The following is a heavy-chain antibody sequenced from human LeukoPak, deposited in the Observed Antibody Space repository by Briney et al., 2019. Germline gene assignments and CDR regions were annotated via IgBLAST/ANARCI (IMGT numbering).Heavy chain of an antibody. CDR1: GGSISSYY. Sequence: SETLSLTCTVSGGSISSYYWSWIRQPPGKGLEWIGYIYYSGSTNYNPSLKSQVTISVDTSKNQFSLKLSSVTAADTAVYYCARAEYSSSSYYFDYWGQGTLVTVSS. CDR2: IYYSGST. CDR3: ARAEYSSSSYYFDY. V-gene: IGHV4-59*01. D-gene: IGHD6-6*01. J-gene: IGHJ4*02.